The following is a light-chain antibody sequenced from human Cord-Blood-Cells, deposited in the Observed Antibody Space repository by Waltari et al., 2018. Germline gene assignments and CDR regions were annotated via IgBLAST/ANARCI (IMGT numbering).Light chain of an antibody. Sequence: MTQSPSSLSASVGDRVTITCQASQDISNYLNWYRQKPGKAPKLLIYDASNLETGVPSRFSGSGSGTDFTFTISSLQPEDIATYYCQQYDNLLTFGGGTKVEIK. CDR2: DAS. CDR3: QQYDNLLT. CDR1: QDISNY. J-gene: IGKJ4*01. V-gene: IGKV1-33*01.